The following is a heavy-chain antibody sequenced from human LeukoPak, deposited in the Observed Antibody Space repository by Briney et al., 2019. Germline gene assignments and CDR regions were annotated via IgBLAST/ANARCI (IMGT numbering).Heavy chain of an antibody. V-gene: IGHV1-46*01. CDR3: VRDWGTGDFDY. Sequence: ASVKVSCKASGYTFTSYYMHWVRQAPGQGLEWMGIINPSGGSTSYAQKFQGRVTMTRDTSTSTVYMELSSLRSEDTAVYYCVRDWGTGDFDYWGQGTLVTVSS. D-gene: IGHD7-27*01. CDR2: INPSGGST. CDR1: GYTFTSYY. J-gene: IGHJ4*02.